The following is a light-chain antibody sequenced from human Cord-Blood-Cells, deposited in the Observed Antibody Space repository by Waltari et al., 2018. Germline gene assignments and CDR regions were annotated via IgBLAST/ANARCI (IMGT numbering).Light chain of an antibody. Sequence: DIQMTQSPSSLSASLGDRVTITCRASQSISSYLNWYQQKPGKAPKLLIYAASSLQSGVPSRVSGRGSGTDFTLTISSLQPEDFATYYCQQSYSTPRFGQGTKVEIK. V-gene: IGKV1-39*01. CDR3: QQSYSTPR. CDR1: QSISSY. J-gene: IGKJ1*01. CDR2: AAS.